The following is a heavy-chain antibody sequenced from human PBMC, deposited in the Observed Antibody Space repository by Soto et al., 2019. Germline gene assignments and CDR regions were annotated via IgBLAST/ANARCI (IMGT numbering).Heavy chain of an antibody. V-gene: IGHV4-31*03. J-gene: IGHJ5*02. Sequence: QVQLQESGPGLVKPSETLSLTCTLSGDPITSGGFYWTWIRQHPAKGLEWIGYIYYSGVTYYNPSLKSRATISVDTSKIQFSLNLSSVRGEDTAMYYCARDLRGRRSGRFDPWGQGTLVTVSS. CDR3: ARDLRGRRSGRFDP. D-gene: IGHD3-10*01. CDR1: GDPITSGGFY. CDR2: IYYSGVT.